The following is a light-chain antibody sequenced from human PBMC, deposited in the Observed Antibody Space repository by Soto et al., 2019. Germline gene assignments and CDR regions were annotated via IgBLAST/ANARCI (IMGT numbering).Light chain of an antibody. V-gene: IGKV3-20*01. CDR1: QSVSSRH. CDR2: GTS. CDR3: QQYGSSPLT. Sequence: EIVLTQSPGTLSLSPGERATLSCRASQSVSSRHLAWYQQKPGQAPRLLIYGTSSRDTGIPDRFSGRGSGTDFTLTISSLEPEDCAVYYCQQYGSSPLTFGGGTKVEIK. J-gene: IGKJ4*01.